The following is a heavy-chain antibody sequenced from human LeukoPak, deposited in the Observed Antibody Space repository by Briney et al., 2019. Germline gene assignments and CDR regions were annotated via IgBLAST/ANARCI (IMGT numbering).Heavy chain of an antibody. J-gene: IGHJ4*02. D-gene: IGHD2-21*02. CDR3: ARDCETHCGGDPPDY. CDR2: IKQDGSEN. Sequence: GGSLRLSCAASGFTFSRYWMSWVRQAPGKGLEWVANIKQDGSENYYVDSVKGRFTISRDDAKNSLYLQTSSLRAEDTAVYYCARDCETHCGGDPPDYWGQGTLVTVSS. V-gene: IGHV3-7*01. CDR1: GFTFSRYW.